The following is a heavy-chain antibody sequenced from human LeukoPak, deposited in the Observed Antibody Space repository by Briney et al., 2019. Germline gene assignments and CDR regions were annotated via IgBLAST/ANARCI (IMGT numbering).Heavy chain of an antibody. CDR2: MNPNSANT. J-gene: IGHJ3*02. CDR1: GYTFTSYD. V-gene: IGHV1-8*01. CDR3: ARVDWRELRRQDTFDI. Sequence: ASVKVSCKASGYTFTSYDIHWVRQATGQGLEWMGWMNPNSANTGYAQMFQGRVTMTRNTSISTAYMELSSLRSEDTAVYYCARVDWRELRRQDTFDIWGQGTMVTVSS. D-gene: IGHD1-26*01.